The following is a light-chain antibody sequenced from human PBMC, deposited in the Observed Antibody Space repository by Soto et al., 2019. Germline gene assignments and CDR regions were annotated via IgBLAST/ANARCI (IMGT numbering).Light chain of an antibody. Sequence: DIVLTQSPATLSLSPGEGATLSCRASQSVTTYLAWHQQRPGQAPRLLIYDTSTRAPGTPARFSGSGSGRDFTLTISSLEPDDFAIYYCQQRSSWPLTFGGGTKVEI. CDR2: DTS. CDR1: QSVTTY. V-gene: IGKV3-11*02. J-gene: IGKJ4*01. CDR3: QQRSSWPLT.